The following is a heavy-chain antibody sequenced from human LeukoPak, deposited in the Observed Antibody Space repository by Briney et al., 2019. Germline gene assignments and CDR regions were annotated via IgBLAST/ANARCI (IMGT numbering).Heavy chain of an antibody. CDR2: ISAYNGNT. Sequence: GASVKVSCKASGYTFTSYGISWVRQAPGQGLEWMGWISAYNGNTNYAQKLQGRVTMTTDTSTSTAYMELRSLRSDDTAVYYCARDLSYMYSSGYYYPFDYWGQGTLVTVSS. J-gene: IGHJ4*02. CDR3: ARDLSYMYSSGYYYPFDY. CDR1: GYTFTSYG. D-gene: IGHD3-22*01. V-gene: IGHV1-18*01.